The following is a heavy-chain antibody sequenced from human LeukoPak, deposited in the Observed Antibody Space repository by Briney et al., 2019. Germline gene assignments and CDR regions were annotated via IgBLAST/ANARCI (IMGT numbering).Heavy chain of an antibody. CDR3: ARDLTGIANAIDY. D-gene: IGHD6-13*01. Sequence: TSETLSLTCTVSGGSVSSSSYYWGWIRQPPGKGLEWIGSIYYSGSTYYNPSLKSRVTISVDTSKNQFSLKLSSVTAADTAVYYCARDLTGIANAIDYWGQGTLVTVSS. CDR2: IYYSGST. J-gene: IGHJ4*02. CDR1: GGSVSSSSYY. V-gene: IGHV4-39*07.